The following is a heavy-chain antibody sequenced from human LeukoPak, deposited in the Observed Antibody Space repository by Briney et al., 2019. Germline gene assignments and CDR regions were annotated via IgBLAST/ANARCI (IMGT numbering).Heavy chain of an antibody. V-gene: IGHV1-69*13. CDR3: ARDREDYYDSSGPPSGMDV. CDR1: GGTFSSYA. Sequence: ASVKVSCKASGGTFSSYAISWVRQAPGQGLEWMGGIIPIFGTANYAQKFQGRVTITADESTSTAYMELSSLRSEDTAVYYCARDREDYYDSSGPPSGMDVWGQGTTVTVSS. CDR2: IIPIFGTA. D-gene: IGHD3-22*01. J-gene: IGHJ6*02.